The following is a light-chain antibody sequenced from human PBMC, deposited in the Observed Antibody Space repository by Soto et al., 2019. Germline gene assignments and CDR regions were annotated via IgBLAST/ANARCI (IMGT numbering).Light chain of an antibody. CDR1: KSVSSSY. J-gene: IGKJ2*01. CDR2: GAS. CDR3: QQYGSSPLYT. Sequence: EIVLTQSPGTLSLSPGERATLSCRASKSVSSSYLAWYQQKPGQAPRLLIYGASSRATGIPDRFSGSGSGNDFTLTVSRLEPEDFAVYYCQQYGSSPLYTFGEGTKLELK. V-gene: IGKV3-20*01.